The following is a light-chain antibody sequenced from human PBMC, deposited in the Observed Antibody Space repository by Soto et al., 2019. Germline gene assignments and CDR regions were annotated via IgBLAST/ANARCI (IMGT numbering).Light chain of an antibody. V-gene: IGKV1-39*01. J-gene: IGKJ1*01. CDR1: QSISSY. CDR3: QQRYSTPRT. Sequence: EIQRTQSPSSLSGSLGDRVTITCRASQSISSYLNWYQQKPGKAPKLLIYAASSLQSGVPSRFSGRGSGTDVTLTISSLQPEDFATYYCQQRYSTPRTFGQGTKVDIK. CDR2: AAS.